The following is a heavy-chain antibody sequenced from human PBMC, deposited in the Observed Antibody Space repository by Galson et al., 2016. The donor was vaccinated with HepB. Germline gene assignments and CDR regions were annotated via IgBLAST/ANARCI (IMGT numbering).Heavy chain of an antibody. CDR1: GYTFTGYY. CDR2: LNPNSGDT. Sequence: SVKVSCKASGYTFTGYYVHWVRQAPGQGLEWMGWLNPNSGDTKFAQRFQGRVTMTRDTSSNTAYLELSRLRSEDTAVYYCTRESIYLNCGSGPLFMDVWGQGTTVTVSS. D-gene: IGHD3-10*01. J-gene: IGHJ6*02. V-gene: IGHV1-2*02. CDR3: TRESIYLNCGSGPLFMDV.